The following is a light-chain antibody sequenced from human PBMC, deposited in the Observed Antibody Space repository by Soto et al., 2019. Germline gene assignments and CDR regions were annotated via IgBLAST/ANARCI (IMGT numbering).Light chain of an antibody. Sequence: DIVMTQSPLSLPVTPGEPASISCRSSQSLLYSNAYNYVEWYLQKPGQSPQLLIYLGSSRAYGVPDRFSGSGSGTDFTLTISKVEAEDGGIYYCMQTLQTRAFGQGTKVDI. CDR1: QSLLYSNAYNY. J-gene: IGKJ1*01. CDR2: LGS. V-gene: IGKV2-28*01. CDR3: MQTLQTRA.